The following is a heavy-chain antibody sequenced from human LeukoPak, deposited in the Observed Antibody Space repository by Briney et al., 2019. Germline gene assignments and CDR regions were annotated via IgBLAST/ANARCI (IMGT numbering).Heavy chain of an antibody. CDR3: VRATNGAYDS. D-gene: IGHD2-8*01. Sequence: GGSLRLSCAASGFTFRIYAMHWVRQAPGKGLEYVSAISNNGGSTYYANSVKGRFTISRDNSKNMLYLQMGSLRVEDTAVYYCVRATNGAYDSWGQGTLVTVSS. CDR1: GFTFRIYA. CDR2: ISNNGGST. V-gene: IGHV3-64*01. J-gene: IGHJ4*02.